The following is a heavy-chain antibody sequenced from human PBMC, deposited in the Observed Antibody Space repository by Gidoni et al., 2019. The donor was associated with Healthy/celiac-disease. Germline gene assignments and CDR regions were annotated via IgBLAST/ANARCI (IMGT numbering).Heavy chain of an antibody. V-gene: IGHV4-59*01. CDR1: GGSISSYY. Sequence: QVQLQESGPGLVKPSETLSLTCTVSGGSISSYYWSWIRQPPGKGLEWIGYIYYSGSTNYNPSLQSRVTISVDTSKNQFSLKLSSVTAADTAVYYCAREGQDYSNYYFDYWGQGTLFTVSS. CDR3: AREGQDYSNYYFDY. J-gene: IGHJ4*02. CDR2: IYYSGST. D-gene: IGHD4-4*01.